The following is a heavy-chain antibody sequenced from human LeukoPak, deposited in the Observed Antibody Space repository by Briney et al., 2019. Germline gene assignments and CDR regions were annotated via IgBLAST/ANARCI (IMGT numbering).Heavy chain of an antibody. CDR1: GGSISSSSYY. V-gene: IGHV4-61*01. Sequence: SETLSLTCTVSGGSISSSSYYWSWIRQPPGKGLEWIGYIYYSGSTNYNPSLKSRVTISVDTSKNQFSLKLSSVTAADTAMYYCARDIDGYNRGDYMDVWGKGTTVTISS. CDR3: ARDIDGYNRGDYMDV. J-gene: IGHJ6*03. CDR2: IYYSGST. D-gene: IGHD5-24*01.